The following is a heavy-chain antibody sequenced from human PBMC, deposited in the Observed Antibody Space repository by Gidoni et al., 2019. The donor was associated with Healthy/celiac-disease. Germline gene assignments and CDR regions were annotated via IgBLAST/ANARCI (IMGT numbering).Heavy chain of an antibody. V-gene: IGHV4-30-2*03. CDR3: ARIERGYSGYDFSNHEN. CDR2: MYYSGST. J-gene: IGHJ4*02. Sequence: GLESIESMYYSGSTYYNPSLKSRVTISVDTSKNQFSLKLSSVTAADTAVYYCARIERGYSGYDFSNHENWGQGTLVTVSS. D-gene: IGHD5-12*01.